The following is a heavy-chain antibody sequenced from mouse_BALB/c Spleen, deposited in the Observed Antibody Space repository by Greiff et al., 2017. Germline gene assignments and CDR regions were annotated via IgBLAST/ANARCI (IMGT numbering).Heavy chain of an antibody. CDR2: ISSGGSYT. D-gene: IGHD1-1*01. CDR1: GFTFSSYT. CDR3: TRVDYYGSSFDY. V-gene: IGHV5-6-4*01. J-gene: IGHJ2*01. Sequence: EVQGVESGGGLVKPGGSLKLSCAASGFTFSSYTMSWVRQTPEKRLEWVATISSGGSYTYYPDSVKGRFTISRDNAKNTLYLQMSSLKSEDTAMYYCTRVDYYGSSFDYWGQGTTLTVSS.